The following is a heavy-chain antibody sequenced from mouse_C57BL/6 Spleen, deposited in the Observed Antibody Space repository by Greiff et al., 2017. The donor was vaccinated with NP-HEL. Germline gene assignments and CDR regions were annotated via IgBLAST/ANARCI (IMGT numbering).Heavy chain of an antibody. CDR1: GFSFNTYA. V-gene: IGHV10-1*01. Sequence: VQLKESGGGLVQPKGSLKLSCAASGFSFNTYAMNWVRQAPGKGLEWVARIRSKSNNYATYYADSVKDRFTISRDDSESMLYLQMNNLKTEDTAMYYCVRDDGYYFPWFAYWGQGTLVTVSA. CDR3: VRDDGYYFPWFAY. J-gene: IGHJ3*01. D-gene: IGHD2-3*01. CDR2: IRSKSNNYAT.